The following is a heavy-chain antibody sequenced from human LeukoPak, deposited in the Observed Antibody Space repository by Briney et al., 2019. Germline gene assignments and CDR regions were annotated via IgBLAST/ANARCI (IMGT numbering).Heavy chain of an antibody. J-gene: IGHJ4*02. CDR1: GGSFSGYY. CDR2: INHSGST. V-gene: IGHV4-34*01. CDR3: AREPGQIVVVPAAMHYFDY. D-gene: IGHD2-2*01. Sequence: PSETLSLTCAVYGGSFSGYYWSWIRQPPGKGLEWIGEINHSGSTNYNPSLKSRVTISVDTSKNQFSLKLSSVTAADTAVYYCAREPGQIVVVPAAMHYFDYWGQGTLVTVSS.